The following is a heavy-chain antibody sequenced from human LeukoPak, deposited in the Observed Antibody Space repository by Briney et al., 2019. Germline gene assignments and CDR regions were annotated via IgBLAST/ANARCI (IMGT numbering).Heavy chain of an antibody. CDR1: GFTFTSSA. Sequence: ASVKVSCKASGFTFTSSAVQWVRQARGQRLEWIGWIVVGSGNTNYAQKFQERVTITRDMSTSTAYMELSSLRSEDTAVYYCARDLGIAAAGVYFDYWGQGTLVTVSS. J-gene: IGHJ4*02. D-gene: IGHD6-13*01. CDR2: IVVGSGNT. CDR3: ARDLGIAAAGVYFDY. V-gene: IGHV1-58*01.